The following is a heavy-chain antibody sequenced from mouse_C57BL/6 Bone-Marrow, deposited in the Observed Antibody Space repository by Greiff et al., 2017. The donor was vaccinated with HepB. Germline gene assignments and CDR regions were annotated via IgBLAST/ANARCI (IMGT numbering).Heavy chain of an antibody. CDR3: ARDGYYFDY. D-gene: IGHD2-2*01. V-gene: IGHV3-6*01. CDR1: GYSITSGYY. J-gene: IGHJ2*01. CDR2: ISYDGSN. Sequence: EVQLVESGPGLVKPSQSLSLTCSVTGYSITSGYYWNWIRQFPGNKLEWMGYISYDGSNNYNPSLKNRISTTRDTSKNQFFLKLNSVTTEDTSTYYCARDGYYFDYWGQGTTLTVSS.